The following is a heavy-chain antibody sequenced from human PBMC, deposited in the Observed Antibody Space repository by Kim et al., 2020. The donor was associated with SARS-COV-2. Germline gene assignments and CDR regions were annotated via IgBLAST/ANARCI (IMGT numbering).Heavy chain of an antibody. Sequence: GGSLRLSCAASGFTFSSYAMHWVRQAPGKGLEWVAVISYDGSNKYYADSVKGRFTISRDNSKNTLYLQMNSLRAEDTAVYYCARAYDSSDIDYWGQGTLVTVSS. V-gene: IGHV3-30*04. CDR1: GFTFSSYA. J-gene: IGHJ4*02. D-gene: IGHD3-22*01. CDR3: ARAYDSSDIDY. CDR2: ISYDGSNK.